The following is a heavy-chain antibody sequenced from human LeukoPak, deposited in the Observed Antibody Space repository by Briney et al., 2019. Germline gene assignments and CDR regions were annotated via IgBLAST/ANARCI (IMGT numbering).Heavy chain of an antibody. V-gene: IGHV1-18*04. Sequence: ASVKVSCKASGYTFTCYYMHWVRQAPGQGLEWMGWISAYNGNTNYAQKLQGRVTMTTDTSTSTAYMELRSLRSDDTAVYYCARDRGMITFGGVIALIDYWGQGTLVTVSS. CDR2: ISAYNGNT. J-gene: IGHJ4*02. CDR3: ARDRGMITFGGVIALIDY. CDR1: GYTFTCYY. D-gene: IGHD3-16*02.